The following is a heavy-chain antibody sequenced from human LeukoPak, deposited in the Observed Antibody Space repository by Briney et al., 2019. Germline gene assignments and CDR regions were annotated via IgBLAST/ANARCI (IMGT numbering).Heavy chain of an antibody. V-gene: IGHV3-48*03. J-gene: IGHJ5*02. CDR3: ASVPYYGDYVGWFDP. CDR2: ISSSGSTI. CDR1: GFTFSSYE. D-gene: IGHD4-17*01. Sequence: GGSLRLSCAASGFTFSSYEMNWVRQAPGKGLEWVSYISSSGSTIYYADSVKGRFTISRDNSKNTLYLQMNSLRAEDTAVYYCASVPYYGDYVGWFDPWGQGTLVTVSS.